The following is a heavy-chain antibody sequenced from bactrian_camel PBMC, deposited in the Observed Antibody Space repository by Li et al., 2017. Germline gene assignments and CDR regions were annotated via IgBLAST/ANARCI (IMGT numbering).Heavy chain of an antibody. J-gene: IGHJ6*01. CDR2: IVSDGRT. D-gene: IGHD3*01. CDR1: GFTFSSYW. V-gene: IGHV3S1*01. Sequence: HVQLVESGGGSVQAGGSLRLSCAASGFTFSSYWMYWVRQARGKGLEGVAGIVSDGRTSYANVVKGRFTISRDDANNTLLLRMTSLKPEDTAVYYCAIERGWCDDTWYPRNFGYWGQGTQVTVS. CDR3: AIERGWCDDTWYPRNFGY.